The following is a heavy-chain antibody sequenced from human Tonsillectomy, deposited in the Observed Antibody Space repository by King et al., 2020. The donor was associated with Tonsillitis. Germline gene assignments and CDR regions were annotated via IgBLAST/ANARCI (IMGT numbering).Heavy chain of an antibody. CDR3: ARGIFHHEYYYYGTDV. Sequence: VQLVESGGGLTQPGGSLRLSCAASGFTVSDNYVSWVRQAPGKGLEWVSVIYNGGSTYYADSVKGRFTISRDNSKNTLYLQMNSLRAEDTAVYYCARGIFHHEYYYYGTDVWGQGTTVTVSS. D-gene: IGHD3-3*01. V-gene: IGHV3-53*01. CDR2: IYNGGST. CDR1: GFTVSDNY. J-gene: IGHJ6*02.